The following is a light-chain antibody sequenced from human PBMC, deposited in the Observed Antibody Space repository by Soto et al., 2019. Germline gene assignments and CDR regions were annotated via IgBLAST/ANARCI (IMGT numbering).Light chain of an antibody. Sequence: EIVMTQSPATLSVSPGERVTLSCRASQSVSSNLAWYQQKPGQAPRLLIYDASTRATGIPASFSGSGSGTEFTITISSLQSQDFSVFFCQQYNNWPPYTFGQGTKLEIK. CDR2: DAS. V-gene: IGKV3-15*01. CDR3: QQYNNWPPYT. CDR1: QSVSSN. J-gene: IGKJ2*01.